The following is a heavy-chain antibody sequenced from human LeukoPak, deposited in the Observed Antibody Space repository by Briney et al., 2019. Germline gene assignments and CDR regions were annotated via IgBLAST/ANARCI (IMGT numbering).Heavy chain of an antibody. Sequence: ASVKVSCKASGYTFTGYYMHWVRKAPGQGLGWRGWINPNSGGTNYAQKFQGRVTMTRDTSISTAYMELSRLRSDDTAVYYCASMVRGVIIRDSSGYYDEYFQHWGQGTLVTVSS. CDR2: INPNSGGT. D-gene: IGHD3-10*01. J-gene: IGHJ1*01. CDR1: GYTFTGYY. CDR3: ASMVRGVIIRDSSGYYDEYFQH. V-gene: IGHV1-2*02.